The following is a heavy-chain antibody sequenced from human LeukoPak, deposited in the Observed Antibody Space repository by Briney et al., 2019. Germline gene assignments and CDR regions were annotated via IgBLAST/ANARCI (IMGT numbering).Heavy chain of an antibody. CDR2: IGRTGDI. V-gene: IGHV3-23*01. J-gene: IGHJ3*01. CDR3: XXXXXXXXXXXRDAFDF. Sequence: GGSLRLSCAASGFTFSNYAMNWVRQAPGKGLEWVSVIGRTGDIFYADSVKGRFTISRDNSKNTLYLQMNSLRAEDTAVYYCXXXXXXXXXXXRDAFDFWGQGTMVTVSS. CDR1: GFTFSNYA.